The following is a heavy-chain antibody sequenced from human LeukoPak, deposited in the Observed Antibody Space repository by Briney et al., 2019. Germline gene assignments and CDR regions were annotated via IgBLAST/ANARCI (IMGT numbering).Heavy chain of an antibody. CDR3: ARHSHGADRYRDSLDS. V-gene: IGHV4-59*08. J-gene: IGHJ4*02. CDR2: VYFRGGA. CDR1: DYIISYY. D-gene: IGHD3-9*01. Sequence: SETLSLTCSVSDYIISYYWSWIRPPPGKGLEWNGYVYFRGGATYNPSPKGRVTISEDTSKNRVSLKLNSVTAADTAIYFCARHSHGADRYRDSLDSWGQGILVTVSS.